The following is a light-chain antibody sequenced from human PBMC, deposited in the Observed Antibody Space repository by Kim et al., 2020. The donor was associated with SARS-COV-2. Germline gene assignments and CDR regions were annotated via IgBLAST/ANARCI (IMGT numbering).Light chain of an antibody. J-gene: IGKJ1*01. CDR1: KGINDY. Sequence: ASVGDRVTITCRASKGINDYLAWYQQRPGKVPKLLIYAASTLQSGVPSRFSGSGFGTDFTLTISSLQPEDGATYDCQKYNSAPWTFGRGTKVDIK. V-gene: IGKV1-27*01. CDR2: AAS. CDR3: QKYNSAPWT.